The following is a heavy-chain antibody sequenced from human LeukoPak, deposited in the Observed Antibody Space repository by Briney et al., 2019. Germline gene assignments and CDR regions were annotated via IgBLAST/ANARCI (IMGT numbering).Heavy chain of an antibody. J-gene: IGHJ6*02. CDR2: VNRDGSET. V-gene: IGHV3-7*03. CDR3: ARNNGMDV. CDR1: GFALSSHW. Sequence: HTGGSLRLSCAASGFALSSHWMTWVRQVPGRGPEWVANVNRDGSETYYLDSVKGRFTISKDSAKNSLYLQMNSLRAEDTALYHCARNNGMDVWGQGTTVIVSS.